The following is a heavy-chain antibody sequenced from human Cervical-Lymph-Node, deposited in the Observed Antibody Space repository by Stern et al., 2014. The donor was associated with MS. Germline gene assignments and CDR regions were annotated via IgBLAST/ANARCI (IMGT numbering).Heavy chain of an antibody. Sequence: VQLVESGGGLVQPGGSLRLSCAASGFSFSSYWLHWVRQAPGKGLVWVSRIDSDGSTTGYADSVKGRFTISRDNAKNTLYLQMNSLRAEDTAVYYCATLGWADYWGQGTLVTVSS. J-gene: IGHJ4*02. D-gene: IGHD5-24*01. CDR3: ATLGWADY. CDR1: GFSFSSYW. CDR2: IDSDGSTT. V-gene: IGHV3-74*02.